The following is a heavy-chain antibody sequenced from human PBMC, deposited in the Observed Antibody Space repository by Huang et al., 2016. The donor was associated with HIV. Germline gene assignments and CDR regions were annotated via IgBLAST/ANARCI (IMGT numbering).Heavy chain of an antibody. D-gene: IGHD3-22*01. J-gene: IGHJ4*02. CDR3: ARDPRIQSWLNFFDY. CDR1: GFSISSYW. V-gene: IGHV3-74*01. CDR2: SKSDGSST. Sequence: EVQLVESGGGLVQPVGSLRLSCAASGFSISSYWMHWVRQAPGKGLGWVSRSKSDGSSTSYGDSVKGRFTISRDNAKNTLYLQMNSLRAEDTAVYYCARDPRIQSWLNFFDYWGQGTLVSVSS.